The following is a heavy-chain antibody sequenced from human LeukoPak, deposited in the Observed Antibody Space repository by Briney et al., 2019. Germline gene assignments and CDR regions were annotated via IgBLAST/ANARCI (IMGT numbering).Heavy chain of an antibody. Sequence: SETLSLTCTVSGGSISSSSYYWGWIRQPPGKGLEWIGSIYYSGSTSYYPSLKSRVTISVDTSKNQFSLKLSSVTAADTAVYYCARGGGSSPVGATEFDYWGQGTLVTVSS. CDR1: GGSISSSSYY. CDR2: IYYSGST. CDR3: ARGGGSSPVGATEFDY. V-gene: IGHV4-39*07. J-gene: IGHJ4*02. D-gene: IGHD1-26*01.